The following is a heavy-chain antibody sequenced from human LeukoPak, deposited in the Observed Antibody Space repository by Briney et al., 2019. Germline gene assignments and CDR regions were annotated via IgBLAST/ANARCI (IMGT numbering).Heavy chain of an antibody. D-gene: IGHD5-18*01. CDR2: INHRGST. CDR3: ASTSAMVYFDY. CDR1: GGSFSGYH. Sequence: SETLSLTCAVYGGSFSGYHWSWIRQPPGKGLEWIGEINHRGSTNYNPSHKSRVTISVDTSKNQFSLKLSSVTAADTAVYYCASTSAMVYFDYWGQGTLVTVSS. J-gene: IGHJ4*02. V-gene: IGHV4-34*01.